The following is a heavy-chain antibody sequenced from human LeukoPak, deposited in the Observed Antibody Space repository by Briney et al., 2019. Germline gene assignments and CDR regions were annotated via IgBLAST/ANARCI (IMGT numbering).Heavy chain of an antibody. J-gene: IGHJ5*02. V-gene: IGHV7-4-1*02. D-gene: IGHD6-13*01. CDR1: GYTFTSYA. Sequence: ASVKVSCKASGYTFTSYAVNWVRQAPGQGLEWMGWSNTNTGNPTYAQGFTGRFVFSLDTPVSTACLQISSLKAEDTAVYYCARIRDSSSWHDWFDPWGQGTLVTVSS. CDR3: ARIRDSSSWHDWFDP. CDR2: SNTNTGNP.